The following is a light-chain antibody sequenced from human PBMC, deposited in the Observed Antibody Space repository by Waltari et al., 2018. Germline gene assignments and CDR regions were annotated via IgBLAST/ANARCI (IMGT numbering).Light chain of an antibody. CDR1: SSAIGYYNY. CDR2: EVT. CDR3: SSFTRSSTWV. V-gene: IGLV2-14*01. J-gene: IGLJ3*02. Sequence: QSALPQPASVSGSPGQSITISCTGTSSAIGYYNYVSWYQQPPGKAPKLIISEVTNRPSGVSNRFSGSKSGNTASLTISGLQAEDECDYYCSSFTRSSTWVFGGGTKLTVL.